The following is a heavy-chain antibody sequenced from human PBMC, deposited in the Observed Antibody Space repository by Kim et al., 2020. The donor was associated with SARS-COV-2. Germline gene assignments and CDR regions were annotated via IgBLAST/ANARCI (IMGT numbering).Heavy chain of an antibody. CDR3: ARDRLEGNGGTRWFDP. D-gene: IGHD1-1*01. Sequence: SVKSRITINAETSKNQFYLQLNSVTPEDTAVYYCARDRLEGNGGTRWFDPWGQGTLVTVSS. V-gene: IGHV6-1*01. J-gene: IGHJ5*02.